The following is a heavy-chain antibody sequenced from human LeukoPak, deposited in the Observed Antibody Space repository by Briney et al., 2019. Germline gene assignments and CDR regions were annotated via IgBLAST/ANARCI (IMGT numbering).Heavy chain of an antibody. V-gene: IGHV3-13*01. D-gene: IGHD4-11*01. CDR2: IGTAGDS. CDR3: ARGSGDYSNPYYFDY. J-gene: IGHJ4*02. Sequence: GGSLRLSCAASGFTFSSYDMHWVRQATGKGLEWVSAIGTAGDSYYPGSVKGRFTISRENAKNSLYPQMNSLRAGDTAVYYCARGSGDYSNPYYFDYWGQGTLDTVSS. CDR1: GFTFSSYD.